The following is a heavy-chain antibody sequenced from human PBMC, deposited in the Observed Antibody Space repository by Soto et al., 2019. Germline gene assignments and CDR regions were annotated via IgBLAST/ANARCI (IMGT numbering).Heavy chain of an antibody. D-gene: IGHD5-12*01. J-gene: IGHJ4*02. CDR2: IKQDGSEK. Sequence: GGSLRLSCAASGFTFSNSALNWVRQAPGKGLEWVANIKQDGSEKYYVDSVKGRFTISRDNAKNSLYLQMNSLRAEDTAVYYCARVFGYSGYDPPDYWGQGTLVTVSS. CDR3: ARVFGYSGYDPPDY. CDR1: GFTFSNSA. V-gene: IGHV3-7*01.